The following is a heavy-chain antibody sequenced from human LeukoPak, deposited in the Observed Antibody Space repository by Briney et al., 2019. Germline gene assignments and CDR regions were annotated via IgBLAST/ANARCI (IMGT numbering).Heavy chain of an antibody. CDR2: INWNGGST. D-gene: IGHD3-16*01. Sequence: GGSLGLSCAASGFTFDDYGMSWVRQAPGKGLEWVSGINWNGGSTGYADSVKGRFTISRDNAKNSLYLQMNSLRAEDTALYYCARAISDYVWGGEEYYFDYWGQGTLVTVSS. CDR1: GFTFDDYG. CDR3: ARAISDYVWGGEEYYFDY. V-gene: IGHV3-20*04. J-gene: IGHJ4*02.